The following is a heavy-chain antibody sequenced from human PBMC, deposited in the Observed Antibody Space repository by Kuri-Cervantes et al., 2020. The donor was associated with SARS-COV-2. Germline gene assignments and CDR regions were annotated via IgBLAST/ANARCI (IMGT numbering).Heavy chain of an antibody. CDR2: MNPNSCNT. CDR1: GYTFTSYD. D-gene: IGHD1-1*01. V-gene: IGHV1-8*02. J-gene: IGHJ4*02. CDR3: ARSLGWNGLDY. Sequence: ASVKVSCKASGYTFTSYDINWVRRDTGQGLECMGWMNPNSCNTGYAQKFQGRVTMTRNTSISTAYMELSSLRAEDTAVYYCARSLGWNGLDYWGQGTLVTVSS.